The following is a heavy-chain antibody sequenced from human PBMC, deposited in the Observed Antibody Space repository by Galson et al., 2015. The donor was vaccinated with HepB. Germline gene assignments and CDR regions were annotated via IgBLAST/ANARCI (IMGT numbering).Heavy chain of an antibody. Sequence: ETLSLTCIVSGGSINGYYWSWIRQPAGKGLEWIGRIYVGGSTSDNPSLKRRVTMSADTSKNKPSLKLTSVTAADTAVYYCARDRRGGNYCRSTTSCSYFDYWGHGALVTVSS. CDR3: ARDRRGGNYCRSTTSCSYFDY. CDR1: GGSINGYY. D-gene: IGHD2-2*01. CDR2: IYVGGST. J-gene: IGHJ4*01. V-gene: IGHV4-4*07.